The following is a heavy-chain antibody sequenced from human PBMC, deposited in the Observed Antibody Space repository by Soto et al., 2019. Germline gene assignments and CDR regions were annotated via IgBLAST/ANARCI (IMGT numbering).Heavy chain of an antibody. J-gene: IGHJ4*02. CDR2: SIPVFGII. V-gene: IGHV1-69*01. CDR3: ARLNYYQSSAYLDV. D-gene: IGHD3-22*01. Sequence: QVQLVQSGAEVKKPGSSVKVSCKASGDTFKNYGITWVRQAPGQGLEWMGGSIPVFGIINYAQKFQGRVKITEDESTSTGYMEVSSLRAEDTAIYYCARLNYYQSSAYLDVWGQGTLVTVSS. CDR1: GDTFKNYG.